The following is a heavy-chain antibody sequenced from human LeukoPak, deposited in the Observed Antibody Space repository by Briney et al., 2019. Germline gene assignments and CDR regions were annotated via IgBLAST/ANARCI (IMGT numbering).Heavy chain of an antibody. CDR2: IHYSGST. CDR1: GGSISSSSYY. CDR3: ARHGANDDP. D-gene: IGHD1-26*01. J-gene: IGHJ5*02. V-gene: IGHV4-39*01. Sequence: KPSETLSLTCTVSGGSISSSSYYWGWIRQPPGKGLEWIGSIHYSGSTYYNPSLKSRVTISVDTSKNQFSLKLSSVTAADTAVYYCARHGANDDPWGQGTLVTVSS.